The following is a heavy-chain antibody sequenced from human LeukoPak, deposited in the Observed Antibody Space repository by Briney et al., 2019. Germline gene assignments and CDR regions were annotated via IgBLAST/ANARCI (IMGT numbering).Heavy chain of an antibody. CDR1: GFTFSSYS. Sequence: GGSLRLSCAASGFTFSSYSMNWVRQAPGKGLEWVSYISSSSSTIYYADSVKGRSTISRDNAKNSLYLQMNSLRDEDTAVYYCARGSPYYGSGDRDAFDIWGQGTMVTVSS. CDR2: ISSSSSTI. V-gene: IGHV3-48*02. D-gene: IGHD3-10*01. CDR3: ARGSPYYGSGDRDAFDI. J-gene: IGHJ3*02.